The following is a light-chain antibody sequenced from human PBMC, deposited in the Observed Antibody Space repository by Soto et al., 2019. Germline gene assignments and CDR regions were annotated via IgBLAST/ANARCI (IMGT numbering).Light chain of an antibody. CDR1: QSVRSN. J-gene: IGKJ5*01. Sequence: MVMTQSPATLYVSPGERATLSCSTSQSVRSNLAWYQQKPGQTPRLLIYDASNRAAGVPARFSGSGSGADFTLTISSREPEDSAVYYCQQPYNWTPITFGLGTPVDI. CDR3: QQPYNWTPIT. CDR2: DAS. V-gene: IGKV3-11*01.